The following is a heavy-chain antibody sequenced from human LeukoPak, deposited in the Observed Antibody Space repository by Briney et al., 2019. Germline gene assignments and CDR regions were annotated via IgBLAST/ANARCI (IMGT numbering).Heavy chain of an antibody. D-gene: IGHD2-2*01. V-gene: IGHV4-38-2*01. CDR3: ARRNVVVPAAMRRGGHFDY. Sequence: SETLSLTCAVSGYSISSGYYWGWIRPPPGKGLEWIGSIYHSGSTYYNPSLKGRVTISVDTSKNQFSLKLSSVTAADTAVYYCARRNVVVPAAMRRGGHFDYWGQGTLVTVSS. CDR1: GYSISSGYY. J-gene: IGHJ4*02. CDR2: IYHSGST.